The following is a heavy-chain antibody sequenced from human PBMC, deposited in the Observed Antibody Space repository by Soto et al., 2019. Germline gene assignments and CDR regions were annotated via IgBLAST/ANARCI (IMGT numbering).Heavy chain of an antibody. D-gene: IGHD5-12*01. J-gene: IGHJ4*02. Sequence: QVQLQESGPGLVKPSETLPLTCTVSGGSISDYYWSWIRQPPGKGLEWVGYIYYTGSTTYNPSLKSRLTLSVDTSKNQFSLKLRSVSAADTAVYYCARLGRWLQALDSWGQGTLVTVSS. CDR3: ARLGRWLQALDS. V-gene: IGHV4-59*08. CDR1: GGSISDYY. CDR2: IYYTGST.